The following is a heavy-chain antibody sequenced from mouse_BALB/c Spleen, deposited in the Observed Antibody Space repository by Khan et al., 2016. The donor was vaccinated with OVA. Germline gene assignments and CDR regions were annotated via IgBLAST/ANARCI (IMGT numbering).Heavy chain of an antibody. Sequence: QVQLKHSGPGLVAPSQSLSITCTVSGFSLSRYNIHWVRQPPGKGLEWLGMIWGGGSTDYNSALKSRLSISKDNSKGQVFLKMHSLQTDDTDMYYCARAYYRYDGYYAMDYWGQGTSVTVSS. CDR2: IWGGGST. CDR3: ARAYYRYDGYYAMDY. CDR1: GFSLSRYN. D-gene: IGHD2-14*01. V-gene: IGHV2-6-4*01. J-gene: IGHJ4*01.